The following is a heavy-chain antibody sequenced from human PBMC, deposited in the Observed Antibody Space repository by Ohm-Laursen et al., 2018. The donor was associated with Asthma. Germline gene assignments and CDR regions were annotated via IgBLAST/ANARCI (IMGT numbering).Heavy chain of an antibody. CDR1: GGSVNNYW. CDR2: ISHSGAA. V-gene: IGHV4-4*03. CDR3: AKGLRYDGYLYGLDV. D-gene: IGHD5-24*01. Sequence: PGTLSLTCVLSGGSVNNYWWSWVRQPPGKGLEWIGEISHSGAASFNPSLTSRVTISLDKSKTHFSLELTSVTAADTAVYYCAKGLRYDGYLYGLDVWGHGTTVTVSS. J-gene: IGHJ6*02.